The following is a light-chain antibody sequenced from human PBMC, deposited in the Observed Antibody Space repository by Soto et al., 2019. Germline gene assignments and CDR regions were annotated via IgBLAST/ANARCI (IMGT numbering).Light chain of an antibody. CDR3: SSYTSSSTAV. Sequence: SLLAPPPPVSGSPGQSITIPCPGTSSYVGGYNYVSWYQQHPGKAPKLMIYDVSNRPSGVSNRFSGSKSGNTASLTISGLQAEDEADYYCSSYTSSSTAVFGTGTKVTVL. CDR2: DVS. CDR1: SSYVGGYNY. V-gene: IGLV2-14*01. J-gene: IGLJ1*01.